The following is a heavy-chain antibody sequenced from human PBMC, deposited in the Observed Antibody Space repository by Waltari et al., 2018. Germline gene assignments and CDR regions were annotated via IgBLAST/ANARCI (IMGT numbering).Heavy chain of an antibody. D-gene: IGHD6-6*01. J-gene: IGHJ3*01. Sequence: QVQLRESGPGLVKPSETLSLSCAVSGFSLSRGYYWGWIRQPPGKGLEWIGSIYDSGNTYYNPSLKSRVTMSIDTSKNQFSLRVNSATAADTAVYYCARDRVTGSSGAFNVWGQGTMVTVSS. CDR1: GFSLSRGYY. V-gene: IGHV4-38-2*02. CDR3: ARDRVTGSSGAFNV. CDR2: IYDSGNT.